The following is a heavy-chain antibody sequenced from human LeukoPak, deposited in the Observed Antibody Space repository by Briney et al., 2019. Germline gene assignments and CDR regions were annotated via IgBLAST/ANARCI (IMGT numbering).Heavy chain of an antibody. V-gene: IGHV4-61*08. D-gene: IGHD1-14*01. CDR2: IYYSGST. Sequence: SETLSLTCTVSGGSISSGGYYWSWIRQHPGKGLEWIGYIYYSGSTNYNPSLKSRVTISVDTSKNQFSLKLSSVTAADTAVYYCARDRNRGYYGMDVWGQGTTVTVSS. J-gene: IGHJ6*02. CDR3: ARDRNRGYYGMDV. CDR1: GGSISSGGYY.